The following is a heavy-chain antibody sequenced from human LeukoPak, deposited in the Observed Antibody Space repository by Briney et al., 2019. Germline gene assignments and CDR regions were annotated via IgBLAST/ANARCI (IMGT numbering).Heavy chain of an antibody. V-gene: IGHV3-30*02. J-gene: IGHJ4*02. CDR3: ARPRSMWGGYSFGY. CDR2: IRYDGSNE. Sequence: GGSLRLSCATSGFTFSTYGMHWVRQAPGRGLEWVSFIRYDGSNEYYADSVKGRFTISRDNSKDTLYLQMNSLRTEDTAVYYCARPRSMWGGYSFGYWGQGTLVTVSS. CDR1: GFTFSTYG. D-gene: IGHD5-18*01.